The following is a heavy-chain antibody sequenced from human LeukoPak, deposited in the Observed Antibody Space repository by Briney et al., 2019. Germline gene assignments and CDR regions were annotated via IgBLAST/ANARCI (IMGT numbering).Heavy chain of an antibody. CDR3: ARGSSWVDY. D-gene: IGHD6-13*01. CDR1: GGSISSYY. V-gene: IGHV4-59*01. J-gene: IGHJ4*02. CDR2: IYYSGGT. Sequence: NASETLSLTCTVSGGSISSYYWSWIRQPPGKGLEWIGYIYYSGGTNYNPSLKSRVSISVDTSENRFSLKLSSVTAADTAVYYCARGSSWVDYWGQGTLVTVSS.